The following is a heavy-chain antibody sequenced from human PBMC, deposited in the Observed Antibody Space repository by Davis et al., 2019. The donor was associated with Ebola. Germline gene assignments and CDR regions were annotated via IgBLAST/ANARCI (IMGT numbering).Heavy chain of an antibody. J-gene: IGHJ4*02. Sequence: PGGSLRLSCAASGFTFSSYAMHWVRQAPGKGLEWVAVISYDGSNKYYADSVKGRFTISRDNSKNTLYLQMNSLRAEDTAVYYCARESYCSSTSCLDYWGQGTLVTVSS. CDR1: GFTFSSYA. CDR3: ARESYCSSTSCLDY. D-gene: IGHD2-2*01. CDR2: ISYDGSNK. V-gene: IGHV3-30-3*01.